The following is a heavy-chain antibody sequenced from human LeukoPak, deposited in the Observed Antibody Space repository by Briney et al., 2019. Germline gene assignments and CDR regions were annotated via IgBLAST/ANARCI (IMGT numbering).Heavy chain of an antibody. J-gene: IGHJ4*02. CDR3: ARVGPPGGGIILSFEYCSSTSCYFLPDY. CDR2: INAGNGNT. D-gene: IGHD2-2*01. V-gene: IGHV1-3*01. Sequence: GASVKVSCKASGYTFTSYAMHWVRQAPGQRLEWMGWINAGNGNTKYSQKFQGRVTITRDTSTSTAYMELRSLRSDDTAVYYCARVGPPGGGIILSFEYCSSTSCYFLPDYWGQGTLVTVSS. CDR1: GYTFTSYA.